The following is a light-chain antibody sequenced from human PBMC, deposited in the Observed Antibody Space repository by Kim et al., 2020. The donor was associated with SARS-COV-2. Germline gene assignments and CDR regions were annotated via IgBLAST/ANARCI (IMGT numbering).Light chain of an antibody. CDR3: AAWDDSRTVL. V-gene: IGLV1-44*01. Sequence: QSVLTQPPSASGTPGQRVTISCSGSISNIGTNTVNWYQQLPGTAPKLLIYSNNKRPSGVPDRFSGSKSGTSASLAISGLQSDDEADYYCAAWDDSRTVLFGGGTQLTVL. CDR1: ISNIGTNT. CDR2: SNN. J-gene: IGLJ2*01.